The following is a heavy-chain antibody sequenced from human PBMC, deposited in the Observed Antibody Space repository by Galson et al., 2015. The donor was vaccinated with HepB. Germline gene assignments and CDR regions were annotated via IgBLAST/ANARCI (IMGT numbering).Heavy chain of an antibody. D-gene: IGHD3-16*01. Sequence: SLRLSCAASGFTFSSYAMNWVRQAPGKGLEWVAVLSSPGDNEYYADSVKGRFTIPRDNSENTVYLQMHSLRVEDTAVYYCARTFYFDYWGQGTLVTVSS. CDR2: LSSPGDNE. CDR1: GFTFSSYA. CDR3: ARTFYFDY. J-gene: IGHJ4*02. V-gene: IGHV3-30*04.